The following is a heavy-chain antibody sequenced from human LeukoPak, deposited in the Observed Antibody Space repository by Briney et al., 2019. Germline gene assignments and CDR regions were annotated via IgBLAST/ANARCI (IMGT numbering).Heavy chain of an antibody. Sequence: GGSLRLSCAASEFTFSTYAMHWVRQAPGKGLDWVAVISYDGSNKDYADSVKGRFTISRDNSKNTLYVQMNSLRAEDTAVYYCARDTRGARDNYFDYWGQGTLVTVSS. D-gene: IGHD3-16*01. CDR2: ISYDGSNK. J-gene: IGHJ4*02. CDR3: ARDTRGARDNYFDY. CDR1: EFTFSTYA. V-gene: IGHV3-30-3*01.